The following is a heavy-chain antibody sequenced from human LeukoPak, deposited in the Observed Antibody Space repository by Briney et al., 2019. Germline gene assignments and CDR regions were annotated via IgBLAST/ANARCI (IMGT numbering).Heavy chain of an antibody. Sequence: GGSLRLSCVASGFTFSSYSMNWVRQAPGKGLEWVSSISSSSSFIYYADSVKGRFTISRGNAKNSLYLQMNSLRAEDTAVYYCARDGGGMVGALYYLDSWGQGTLVTVSS. CDR3: ARDGGGMVGALYYLDS. D-gene: IGHD1-26*01. V-gene: IGHV3-21*01. CDR2: ISSSSSFI. J-gene: IGHJ4*02. CDR1: GFTFSSYS.